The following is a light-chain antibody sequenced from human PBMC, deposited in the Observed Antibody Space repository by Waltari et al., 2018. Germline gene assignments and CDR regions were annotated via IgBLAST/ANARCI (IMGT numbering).Light chain of an antibody. CDR2: WAA. J-gene: IGKJ1*01. Sequence: DIVMTQSQDCLAVSLGERDTSNCKSSQSVIYSSNNKNYLAWYQQKPGQPPKLLSYWAATRESGIPDRFSGSGSGTDFTLTIISLQSEDVAVYYCQQYYSTPPTFGLATKLAIK. CDR1: QSVIYSSNNKNY. CDR3: QQYYSTPPT. V-gene: IGKV4-1*01.